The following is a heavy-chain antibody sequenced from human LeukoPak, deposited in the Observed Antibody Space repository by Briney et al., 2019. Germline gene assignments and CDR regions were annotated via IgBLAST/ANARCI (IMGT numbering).Heavy chain of an antibody. CDR2: ISAYNGNT. CDR1: AYTFTSYG. V-gene: IGHV1-18*01. CDR3: ARVVGQTMTVDY. Sequence: ASVTVSCKASAYTFTSYGISWVRQAPGQGLEWMGWISAYNGNTNYAQKLQGRVTMTTDTSTSTAYMELRSLRSGDTAVYYCARVVGQTMTVDYWGQGTLVTVSS. J-gene: IGHJ4*02. D-gene: IGHD3-22*01.